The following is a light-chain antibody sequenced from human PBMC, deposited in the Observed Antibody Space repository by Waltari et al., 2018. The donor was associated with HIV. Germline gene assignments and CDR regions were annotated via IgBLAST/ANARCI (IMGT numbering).Light chain of an antibody. V-gene: IGLV9-49*01. J-gene: IGLJ3*02. CDR3: GTDHGGGSKYVWV. CDR2: VGPGGIVG. Sequence: QPVLPQPPPASASLGASVTLTCTLSSGNHNYKVSWCPLRPGEAPRFVMRVGPGGIVGSKGDGIPDRFSVLGSGLTRDLIIKNVHEEDESDYYCGTDHGGGSKYVWVFGGGTKLTVL. CDR1: SGNHNYK.